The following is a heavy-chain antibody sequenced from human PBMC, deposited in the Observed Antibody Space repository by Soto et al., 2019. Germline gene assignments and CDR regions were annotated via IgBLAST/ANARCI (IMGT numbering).Heavy chain of an antibody. CDR1: GFTFSSYW. J-gene: IGHJ3*02. V-gene: IGHV3-74*01. CDR3: ARVMITFGGDAFDI. Sequence: PGGSLRLSCAASGFTFSSYWMHWVRQAPGKGLVWVSRINSDGSSTSHADSVKGRFTISRDNAKNTLYLQMNSLRAEDTAVYYCARVMITFGGDAFDIWGQGTMVTVSS. D-gene: IGHD3-16*01. CDR2: INSDGSST.